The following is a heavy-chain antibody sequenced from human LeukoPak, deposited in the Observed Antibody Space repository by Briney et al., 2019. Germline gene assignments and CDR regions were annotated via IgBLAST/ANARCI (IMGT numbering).Heavy chain of an antibody. V-gene: IGHV1-2*02. D-gene: IGHD3-10*01. CDR2: INPNSGGT. CDR1: GYTFTGHY. Sequence: ASVKVSCKASGYTFTGHYMHWVRQAPGQGLEWMGWINPNSGGTNYAQKFQGRVTMTRDTSISTAYMELSRLRSDDTAVYYCARAGEVRASFYAFDIWGQGTMVTVSS. J-gene: IGHJ3*02. CDR3: ARAGEVRASFYAFDI.